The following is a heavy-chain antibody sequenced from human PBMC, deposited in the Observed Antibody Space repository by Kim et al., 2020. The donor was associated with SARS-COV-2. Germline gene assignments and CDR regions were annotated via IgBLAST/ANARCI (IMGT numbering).Heavy chain of an antibody. CDR2: TYYRSKWFN. J-gene: IGHJ4*02. Sequence: SQTLSLTCAISGDSVSSIRATWNWIRQSPSRGLEWLGRTYYRSKWFNNYAVSVKSRIGIDPDTSKNQFSLHLNSVTPEDTAMYYCTRGVDSSLDSWGQGTLVTVSS. V-gene: IGHV6-1*01. CDR3: TRGVDSSLDS. D-gene: IGHD5-12*01. CDR1: GDSVSSIRAT.